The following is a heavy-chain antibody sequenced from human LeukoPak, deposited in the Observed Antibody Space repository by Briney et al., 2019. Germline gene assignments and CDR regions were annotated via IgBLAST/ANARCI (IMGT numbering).Heavy chain of an antibody. CDR2: ISYDGSNK. D-gene: IGHD2-2*01. Sequence: GGSLRLSCAASGFTFSSYAMHWVRQAPGKGLEWVAVISYDGSNKYCADSVKGRFTISRDNSKNTLYLQMNSLRAEDTAVYYCARLFRVVVPAANTHFDYWGQGTLVTVSS. V-gene: IGHV3-30-3*01. CDR1: GFTFSSYA. J-gene: IGHJ4*02. CDR3: ARLFRVVVPAANTHFDY.